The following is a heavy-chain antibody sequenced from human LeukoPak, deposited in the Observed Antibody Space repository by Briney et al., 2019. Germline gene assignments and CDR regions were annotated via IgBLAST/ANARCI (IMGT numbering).Heavy chain of an antibody. V-gene: IGHV1-2*02. CDR1: GYTFTGYY. Sequence: ASVKVSCKASGYTFTGYYMHWVRQAPGQGLEWMGWINPNSGGTNYAQKFQGRVTMTRDTSISTAYMELSRLRSDDTAVYYCATTRVYSSGWTAFDYWGQGTLVTVSS. CDR3: ATTRVYSSGWTAFDY. CDR2: INPNSGGT. D-gene: IGHD6-19*01. J-gene: IGHJ4*02.